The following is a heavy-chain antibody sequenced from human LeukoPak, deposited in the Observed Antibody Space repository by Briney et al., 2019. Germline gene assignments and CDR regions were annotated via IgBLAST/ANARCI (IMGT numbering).Heavy chain of an antibody. CDR2: IIPIFGTA. CDR1: GGTFSSYA. J-gene: IGHJ5*02. Sequence: SVKVSCKASGGTFSSYAISWVRQAPGQGLEWMGGIIPIFGTANYAQKFQGRVTITTDESTSTAYMELSSLRSEDTAVYYCARDFSDSSQSLSRTEGFDPWGQGTLVTVSS. D-gene: IGHD6-13*01. CDR3: ARDFSDSSQSLSRTEGFDP. V-gene: IGHV1-69*05.